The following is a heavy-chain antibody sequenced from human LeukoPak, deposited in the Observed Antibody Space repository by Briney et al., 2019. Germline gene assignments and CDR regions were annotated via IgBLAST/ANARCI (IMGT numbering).Heavy chain of an antibody. CDR2: IQYDGSNK. CDR3: ARSLTMVRAYDY. CDR1: GFTFSSYG. D-gene: IGHD3-10*01. Sequence: GSLLLSCAASGFTFSSYGMHWVRQAPGKGLEWVTFIQYDGSNKYYADSVKGRFTISRDNSKNTVYLQMNSLRTEDTAVYYCARSLTMVRAYDYWGQGTLVTVSS. J-gene: IGHJ4*02. V-gene: IGHV3-30*02.